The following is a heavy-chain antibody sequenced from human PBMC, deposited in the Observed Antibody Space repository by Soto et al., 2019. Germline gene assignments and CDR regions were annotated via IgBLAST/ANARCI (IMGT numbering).Heavy chain of an antibody. CDR1: GGTLSSYT. D-gene: IGHD2-2*01. J-gene: IGHJ4*02. CDR3: ARSDGTNPYYFDY. CDR2: ISSSSSYI. Sequence: GGSLRLSCAASGGTLSSYTMNWVRQAPGKGLEWVSSISSSSSYIYYADSVKGRFTISRDNAKNSLYLQMNSLRAEDMAVYYCARSDGTNPYYFDYWDQGTLVTVSS. V-gene: IGHV3-21*01.